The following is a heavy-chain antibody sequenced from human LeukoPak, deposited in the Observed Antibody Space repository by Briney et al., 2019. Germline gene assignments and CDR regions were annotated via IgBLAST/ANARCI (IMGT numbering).Heavy chain of an antibody. V-gene: IGHV3-23*01. D-gene: IGHD2-15*01. Sequence: GGSLRLSCAASGFTFSSYAMSWVRQAPGKGLEWVSAISGSGGSTYYADSVKGRFTISRDNSKNTLYLQMNSLRAEDTAVYYCAKDRGLGRVFVEVEGWGQGTLVTVCS. CDR2: ISGSGGST. CDR1: GFTFSSYA. CDR3: AKDRGLGRVFVEVEG. J-gene: IGHJ4*02.